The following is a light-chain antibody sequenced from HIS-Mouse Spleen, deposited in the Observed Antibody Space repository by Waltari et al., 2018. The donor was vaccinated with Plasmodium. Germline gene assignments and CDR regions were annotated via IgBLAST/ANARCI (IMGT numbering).Light chain of an antibody. CDR2: DAS. J-gene: IGKJ4*01. CDR1: QSVSIY. V-gene: IGKV3-11*01. Sequence: EIVLPQSPATLSLSPGERATLSCRASQSVSIYLAWYQQKPGQAPRLLIYDASNRATGIPARFSGSGSGTDFTLTISSLEPEDFAVYYCQQRSNWPLTFGGGTKVEIK. CDR3: QQRSNWPLT.